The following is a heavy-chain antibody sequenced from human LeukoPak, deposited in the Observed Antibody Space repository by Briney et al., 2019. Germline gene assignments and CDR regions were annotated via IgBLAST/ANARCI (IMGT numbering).Heavy chain of an antibody. CDR3: ARDISGWLPKRYYYMDV. D-gene: IGHD6-13*01. V-gene: IGHV1-46*01. Sequence: ASVKVSCKASGYTFTSYYMHWVRQAPGQGLEWMGIINPSGGSTSYAQKFQGRVTMTRDTSTSTVYMELSSLRSEDTAVYYCARDISGWLPKRYYYMDVWGKGTTVTVSS. CDR2: INPSGGST. CDR1: GYTFTSYY. J-gene: IGHJ6*03.